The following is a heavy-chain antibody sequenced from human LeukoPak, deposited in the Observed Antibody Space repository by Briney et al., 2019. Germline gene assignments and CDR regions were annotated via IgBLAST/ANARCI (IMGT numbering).Heavy chain of an antibody. CDR1: GFTFDDYA. CDR3: TRNPYCSSTSCSLSYFDY. V-gene: IGHV3-49*04. J-gene: IGHJ4*02. Sequence: SGGSLRLSCTASGFTFDDYAMSWVRQAPGKGLEWVGFVRSKAYGGTTEYAASVKGRFTISRDDSKSIAYLQMNSLKTEDTAVYYCTRNPYCSSTSCSLSYFDYWGQGTLVTVSS. D-gene: IGHD2-2*01. CDR2: VRSKAYGGTT.